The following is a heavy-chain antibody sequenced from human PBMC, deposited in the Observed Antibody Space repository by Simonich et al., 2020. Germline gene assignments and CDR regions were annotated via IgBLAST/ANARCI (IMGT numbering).Heavy chain of an antibody. V-gene: IGHV1-2*02. CDR2: INPNRGGQ. CDR1: GYTFTGYY. CDR3: ARVPPTSGSYYYYYYMDV. Sequence: QVQLVQSGAEVKKPGASVKVSCKASGYTFTGYYMHWVRQAPGQGLEWMGWINPNRGGQNYAQKVQGRVTMTRDTSISTAYMELSRLRSDDTAVYYCARVPPTSGSYYYYYYMDVWGKGTTVTVSS. D-gene: IGHD1-26*01. J-gene: IGHJ6*03.